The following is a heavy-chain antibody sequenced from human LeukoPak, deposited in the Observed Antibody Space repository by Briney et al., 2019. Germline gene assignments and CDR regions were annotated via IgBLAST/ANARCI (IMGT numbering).Heavy chain of an antibody. V-gene: IGHV3-7*01. D-gene: IGHD2-15*01. CDR1: GFTFRNYW. J-gene: IGHJ4*02. Sequence: PGGSLRLSCAASGFTFRNYWMGWVRQAPGKGLEWVANTKPDGTAEYYADSVRGRFTTSRDNANNFLYLQMNSLRGEDTAVYYCVRDGGFHTNFDYWGQGTLVTVSS. CDR2: TKPDGTAE. CDR3: VRDGGFHTNFDY.